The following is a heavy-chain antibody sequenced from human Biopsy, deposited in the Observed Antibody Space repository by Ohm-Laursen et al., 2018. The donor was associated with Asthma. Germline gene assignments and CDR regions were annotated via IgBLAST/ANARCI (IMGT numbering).Heavy chain of an antibody. J-gene: IGHJ4*02. CDR2: VGSDESYT. D-gene: IGHD3-16*01. Sequence: SLRLSCAASGFTFMTYGMHWVRQVPGKGLEWVATVGSDESYTDHADSVKGRFTVSRDNSKNTLHLQMNSLSPEDTAVYYCARDFSRAIMIGGGREHYFDFWGQGTLVTVSS. V-gene: IGHV3-33*01. CDR1: GFTFMTYG. CDR3: ARDFSRAIMIGGGREHYFDF.